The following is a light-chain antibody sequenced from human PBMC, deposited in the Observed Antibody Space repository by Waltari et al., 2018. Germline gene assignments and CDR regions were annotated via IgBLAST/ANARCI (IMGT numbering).Light chain of an antibody. CDR1: QSINTY. J-gene: IGKJ3*01. CDR3: QQGYRIPLA. V-gene: IGKV1-39*01. CDR2: GAS. Sequence: DIQMTQSPSSLSASVGDRVTLTCRASQSINTYLNWYQRKPGEAPKLLIYGASTLESGVPSRFSGSGSGTDFTLTISSLQPEDFATYYCQQGYRIPLAFGPGAKVEMK.